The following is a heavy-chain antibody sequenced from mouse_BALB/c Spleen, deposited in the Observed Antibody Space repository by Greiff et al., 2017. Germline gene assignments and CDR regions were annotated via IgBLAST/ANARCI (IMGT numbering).Heavy chain of an antibody. CDR2: ISYDGSN. D-gene: IGHD2-1*01. CDR3: ARYGNYVNWYFDV. J-gene: IGHJ1*01. CDR1: GYSITSGYY. V-gene: IGHV3-6*02. Sequence: EVKLQESGPGLVKPSQSLSLTCSVTGYSITSGYYWNWIRQFPGNKLEWMGYISYDGSNNYNPSLKNRISITRDTSKNQFFLKLNSVTTEDTPTYYCARYGNYVNWYFDVWGAGTTVTVSS.